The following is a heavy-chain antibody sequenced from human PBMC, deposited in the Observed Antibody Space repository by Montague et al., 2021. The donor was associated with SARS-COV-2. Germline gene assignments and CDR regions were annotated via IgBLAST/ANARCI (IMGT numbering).Heavy chain of an antibody. CDR1: GGSITGNY. CDR2: IYICGAV. Sequence: SETLSLTCTVSGGSITGNYWCWRRLPPGTGLELISYIYICGAVNYNPSLSSRVTISTDTAKNQLSLKVNSVTAADTAVYYCVRDHPYGGPRGAYDIWGQGTVVTVSS. V-gene: IGHV4-59*01. J-gene: IGHJ3*02. CDR3: VRDHPYGGPRGAYDI. D-gene: IGHD4-23*01.